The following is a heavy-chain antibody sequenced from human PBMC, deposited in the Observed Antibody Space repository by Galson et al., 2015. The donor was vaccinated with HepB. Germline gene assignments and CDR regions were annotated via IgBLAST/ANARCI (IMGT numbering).Heavy chain of an antibody. CDR1: GFTFSSYD. Sequence: SLRLSCAASGFTFSSYDMNWVRQAPGKGLEWVSYLTGSGGNKWYADSVKGRFTISRDNSKNTLYLQMNSLRAGDTAVYYCAKGESASYVGVLDWGQGTLVTVSS. CDR3: AKGESASYVGVLD. V-gene: IGHV3-23*01. J-gene: IGHJ4*02. CDR2: LTGSGGNK. D-gene: IGHD4-23*01.